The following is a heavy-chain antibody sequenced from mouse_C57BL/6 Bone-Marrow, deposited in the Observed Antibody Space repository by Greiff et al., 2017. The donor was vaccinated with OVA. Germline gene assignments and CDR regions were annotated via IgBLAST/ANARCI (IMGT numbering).Heavy chain of an antibody. Sequence: QVQLKQPGAELVRPGTSVKLSCKASGYTFTSYWMHWVKQRPGQGLEWIGVIDPSDSYTNYNQKFKGKATLTVDTSSSTAYMQLSSLTSEDAAVYYCRPLYYGKDYGGQGTTLTVSS. J-gene: IGHJ2*01. CDR3: RPLYYGKDY. CDR1: GYTFTSYW. V-gene: IGHV1-59*01. D-gene: IGHD2-1*01. CDR2: IDPSDSYT.